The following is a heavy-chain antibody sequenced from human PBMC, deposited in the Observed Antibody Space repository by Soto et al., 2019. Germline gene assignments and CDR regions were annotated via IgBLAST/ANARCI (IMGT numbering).Heavy chain of an antibody. V-gene: IGHV3-15*01. J-gene: IGHJ4*02. Sequence: GGSLRLSCAASGFTLSNAWISWVRQAPGKGLEWVGRIKSKTDGGTTDYAVPVKGRFTISRDDSKNTLSLQMNSLKTEDTAVYYCTTGRLETIFRVVSNYWGQGTLVTVSS. CDR3: TTGRLETIFRVVSNY. D-gene: IGHD3-3*01. CDR2: IKSKTDGGTT. CDR1: GFTLSNAW.